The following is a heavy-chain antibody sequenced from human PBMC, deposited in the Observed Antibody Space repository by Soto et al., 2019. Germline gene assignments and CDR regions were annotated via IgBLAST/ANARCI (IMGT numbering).Heavy chain of an antibody. CDR1: GFSFSSYA. Sequence: GGSLRLSCAGSGFSFSSYAMHWVRQAPGKGLDWAAVISYDGSNTYDADSVKGRFTISRDNSKNTLYLQMNSLKNEDTAVYYCARATRPAYNSGWYVGSFYFDHWGQGTLVTVSS. J-gene: IGHJ4*02. CDR2: ISYDGSNT. V-gene: IGHV3-30-3*01. D-gene: IGHD6-19*01. CDR3: ARATRPAYNSGWYVGSFYFDH.